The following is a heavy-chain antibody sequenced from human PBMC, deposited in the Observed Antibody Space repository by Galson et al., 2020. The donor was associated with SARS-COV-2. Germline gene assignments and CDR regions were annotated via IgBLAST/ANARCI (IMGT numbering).Heavy chain of an antibody. CDR3: ARERGAYFDF. V-gene: IGHV4-59*01. CDR2: VYSGGTT. Sequence: SETLSLTCTVSGDSIGSYYWTWIRQPPGKGLEWIGYVYSGGTTNYNPSLKSRAIMSVDKSKNQFSLKLSSVTAADTALYYCARERGAYFDFWGQGTQVTVSS. D-gene: IGHD5-12*01. J-gene: IGHJ4*02. CDR1: GDSIGSYY.